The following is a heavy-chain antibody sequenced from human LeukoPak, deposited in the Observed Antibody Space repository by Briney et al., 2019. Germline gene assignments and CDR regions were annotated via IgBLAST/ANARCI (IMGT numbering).Heavy chain of an antibody. CDR2: IYYSGST. D-gene: IGHD3-10*01. CDR1: GGSISSYY. CDR3: ASYISGNFDY. V-gene: IGHV4-59*01. J-gene: IGHJ4*02. Sequence: SETLSLTCIVSGGSISSYYWNWIRQPPGKGLEWIGYIYYSGSTSYNPSLKSRFTISVDTSKNQISLKLSSVTAADTAVYYRASYISGNFDYWGQGTLVTVSS.